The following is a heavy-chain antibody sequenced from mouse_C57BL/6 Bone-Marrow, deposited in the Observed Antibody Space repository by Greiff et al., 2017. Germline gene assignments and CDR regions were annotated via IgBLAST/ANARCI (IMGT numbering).Heavy chain of an antibody. V-gene: IGHV5-4*01. J-gene: IGHJ4*01. CDR3: AREWGLTSYAMDY. D-gene: IGHD4-1*01. CDR2: ISDGGSYT. CDR1: GFTFSSYA. Sequence: EVKLVESGGGLVKPGGSLKLSCAASGFTFSSYAMSWVRQTPEKRLAWVATISDGGSYTDYPDNVKGRFTISRDNAKNNLYLQMSQLKSEDTAMYYCAREWGLTSYAMDYWGQGTSVTVSS.